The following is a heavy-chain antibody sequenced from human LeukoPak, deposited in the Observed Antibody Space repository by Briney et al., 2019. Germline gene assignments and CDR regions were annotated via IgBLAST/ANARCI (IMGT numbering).Heavy chain of an antibody. D-gene: IGHD3-3*01. Sequence: SETLSLTCTVSGGSISSYYWSWVRQPPGKGLEWIGYIYYSGSTNYNASLKSRVTISVDTSKNQFSLKLSSVTAADTAVYYCAGSGGYDFWSGYYYCYMDVWGKGTTVAVSS. CDR1: GGSISSYY. CDR2: IYYSGST. J-gene: IGHJ6*03. CDR3: AGSGGYDFWSGYYYCYMDV. V-gene: IGHV4-59*01.